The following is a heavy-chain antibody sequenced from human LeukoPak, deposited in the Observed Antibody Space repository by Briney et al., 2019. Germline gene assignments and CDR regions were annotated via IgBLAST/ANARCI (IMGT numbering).Heavy chain of an antibody. D-gene: IGHD3-22*01. J-gene: IGHJ3*02. CDR2: INPTGGST. CDR3: ARDAPLYYYDSSGYYAPTSDAFDI. V-gene: IGHV1-46*01. Sequence: ASVKVSCKASGYTFPSYFMHWVRQAPGQGLEWMGIINPTGGSTTYAQKFQGRVTMTTDTSTSTAYMELRSLRSDDTAVYYCARDAPLYYYDSSGYYAPTSDAFDIWGQGTMVTVSS. CDR1: GYTFPSYF.